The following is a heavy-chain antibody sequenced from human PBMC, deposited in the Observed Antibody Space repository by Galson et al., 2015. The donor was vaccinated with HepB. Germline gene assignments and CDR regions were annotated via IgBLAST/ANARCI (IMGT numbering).Heavy chain of an antibody. Sequence: SLRLSCAASGFTFSSYSMNWVRQAPGKGLEWVSSISSSSSYIYYADSVKGRFTISRDNAKNSLYPQMNSLRAEDTAVYYCARDHVIQGAFDIWGQGTMVTVSS. J-gene: IGHJ3*02. V-gene: IGHV3-21*01. CDR1: GFTFSSYS. CDR3: ARDHVIQGAFDI. CDR2: ISSSSSYI. D-gene: IGHD3-16*02.